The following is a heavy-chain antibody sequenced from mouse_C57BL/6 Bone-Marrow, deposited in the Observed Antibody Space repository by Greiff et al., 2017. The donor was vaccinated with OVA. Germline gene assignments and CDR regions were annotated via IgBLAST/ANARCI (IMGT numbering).Heavy chain of an antibody. Sequence: EVKLMESGGGLVKPGGSLKLSCAASGFTFSDYGMHWVRQAPEKGLEWVAYISSGSSTIYYADTVKGRFTISRDNAKNTLFLQMTSLRSEDTAMYYCARALTTVVDYWGQGTTLTVSS. D-gene: IGHD1-1*01. CDR3: ARALTTVVDY. CDR1: GFTFSDYG. V-gene: IGHV5-17*01. CDR2: ISSGSSTI. J-gene: IGHJ2*01.